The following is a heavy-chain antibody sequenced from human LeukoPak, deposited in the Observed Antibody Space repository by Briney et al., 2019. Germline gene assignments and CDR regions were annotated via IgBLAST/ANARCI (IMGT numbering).Heavy chain of an antibody. CDR2: IIPMFGTA. CDR1: GGTFSSHA. D-gene: IGHD3-3*01. J-gene: IGHJ4*02. CDR3: ARGVGTVTIFGVVYVG. Sequence: ASVKVSCKASGGTFSSHAISWVRQTPGQGLEWMGGIIPMFGTANYAQRFQGRVTITADESTRTAYMELTSLRSEDTAVYFCARGVGTVTIFGVVYVGWGQGTLVTVSS. V-gene: IGHV1-69*13.